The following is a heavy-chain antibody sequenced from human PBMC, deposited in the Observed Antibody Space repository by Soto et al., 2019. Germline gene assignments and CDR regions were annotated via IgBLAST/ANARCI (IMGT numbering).Heavy chain of an antibody. V-gene: IGHV4-39*01. J-gene: IGHJ4*02. Sequence: PSETLSLTCSVSGDPISGNKYYWGWIRQSPGKGLEWIGTIYYSGSTYYNPSLKSRLTISKDTSQNRFSLKLDSVTAADTAVYYCARLPAVYCGGECYLDSWGQGILVTVSS. CDR2: IYYSGST. D-gene: IGHD2-21*01. CDR1: GDPISGNKYY. CDR3: ARLPAVYCGGECYLDS.